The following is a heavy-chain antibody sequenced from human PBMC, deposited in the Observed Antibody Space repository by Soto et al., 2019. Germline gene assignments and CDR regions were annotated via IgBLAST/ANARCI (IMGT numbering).Heavy chain of an antibody. V-gene: IGHV4-39*01. D-gene: IGHD6-6*01. CDR2: IHFSGNT. CDR3: ARHRPHEDGSKKGFDY. CDR1: GDSITSKTYS. J-gene: IGHJ4*02. Sequence: TSETLSLTCTVSGDSITSKTYSWGWVRQPPGKGLEYIGTIHFSGNTYYNPSLNSRVTISVDTSKNQFSLKLTSVTAADTALYYCARHRPHEDGSKKGFDYRGQGTPVTVPS.